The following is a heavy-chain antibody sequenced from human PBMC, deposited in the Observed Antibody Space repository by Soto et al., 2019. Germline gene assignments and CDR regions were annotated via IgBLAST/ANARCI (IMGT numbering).Heavy chain of an antibody. Sequence: QVQLVESGGGVVQPGRSLRLSCAASGFTFSSYGMHWVRQAPGKGLEWVAVIWYDGSNKYYADSVKGRFTISRDNSKNPLYLQMNSLRAEDTAVYYCARDSLHRLEYSSSYGVNYYGMDVWGQGTTVTVSS. CDR2: IWYDGSNK. V-gene: IGHV3-33*01. CDR3: ARDSLHRLEYSSSYGVNYYGMDV. CDR1: GFTFSSYG. J-gene: IGHJ6*02. D-gene: IGHD6-6*01.